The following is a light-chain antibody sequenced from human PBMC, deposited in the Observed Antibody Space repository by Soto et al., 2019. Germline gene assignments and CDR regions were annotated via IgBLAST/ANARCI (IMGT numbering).Light chain of an antibody. CDR3: MQSTQLPST. V-gene: IGKV2D-29*02. Sequence: DVVMTQTPLSLSVAPGQPASISCKSSQSLLHITGETFRFWYLQKPGQSPQLLIYEVSTRVSGVPDRFSGSGSGTDFTLEISRVETDDVGIYYCMQSTQLPSTFGQGTRLGIE. J-gene: IGKJ5*01. CDR2: EVS. CDR1: QSLLHITGETF.